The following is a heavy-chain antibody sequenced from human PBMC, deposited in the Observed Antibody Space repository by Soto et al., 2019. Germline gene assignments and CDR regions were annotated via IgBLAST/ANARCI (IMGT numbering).Heavy chain of an antibody. Sequence: VGSLRLSCAASGFIFSNYAMSWVRQIPGKGLEWVSTITGSGGVTYYADSVRGRFTISTDKSKSTLYLQLNSLRAEDTAIYYCAKHDVLTYYFASWGQGALVTVSS. CDR1: GFIFSNYA. V-gene: IGHV3-23*01. CDR3: AKHDVLTYYFAS. D-gene: IGHD6-6*01. J-gene: IGHJ4*02. CDR2: ITGSGGVT.